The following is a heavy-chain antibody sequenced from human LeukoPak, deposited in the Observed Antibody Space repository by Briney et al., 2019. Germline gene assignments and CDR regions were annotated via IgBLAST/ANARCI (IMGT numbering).Heavy chain of an antibody. J-gene: IGHJ3*01. Sequence: GGSLRLSCAASGFTFSNSGMHWVRQAPGKGLEWVAVIWYDGSSEYYADAVKGRFIISRDNSKNTVHLQMNSLRVEDTSVYYCAREISMFVNAFDLWGQGTLVAVSS. CDR3: AREISMFVNAFDL. D-gene: IGHD3-10*02. CDR1: GFTFSNSG. CDR2: IWYDGSSE. V-gene: IGHV3-33*01.